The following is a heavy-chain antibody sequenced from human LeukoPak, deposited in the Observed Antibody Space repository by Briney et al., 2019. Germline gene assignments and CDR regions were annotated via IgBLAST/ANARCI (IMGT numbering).Heavy chain of an antibody. Sequence: SETLSLTCTVSGDSISSYYWSRIRQPPGKGLEWIGYIYYSGSTSYNPSLKSRVTISVDTSKNQFSLKLSSVTAADTAVYYCARHRTMILDYWGQGTLVTVSS. CDR1: GDSISSYY. J-gene: IGHJ4*02. CDR3: ARHRTMILDY. D-gene: IGHD3-22*01. CDR2: IYYSGST. V-gene: IGHV4-59*08.